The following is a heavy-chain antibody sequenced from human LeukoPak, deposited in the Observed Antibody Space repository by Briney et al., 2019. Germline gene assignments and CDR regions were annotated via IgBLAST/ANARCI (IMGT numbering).Heavy chain of an antibody. J-gene: IGHJ4*02. Sequence: GGSLRLSCAASGFTFSSYAMSWVRQAPGKGLEWVSAISGSGGSTYYADSVKGRFTISRDNSKNTLYLQMNGLRAEDTAVYYCAKPIAARRGIDYWGQGTLVTVSS. V-gene: IGHV3-23*01. CDR1: GFTFSSYA. D-gene: IGHD6-6*01. CDR3: AKPIAARRGIDY. CDR2: ISGSGGST.